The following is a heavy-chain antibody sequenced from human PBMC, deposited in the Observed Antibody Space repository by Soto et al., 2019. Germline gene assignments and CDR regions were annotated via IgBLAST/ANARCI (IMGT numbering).Heavy chain of an antibody. J-gene: IGHJ3*02. Sequence: QVQLQESGPGLVKPSQTLSLTCTVSGGSISSGSYYWCWIRQRPGKGLECIGYIYSSGNTYYSPSLKSGVTISVDTSKNQFSLRLSSVTAADTAVYYWGREGGERIAAAANAFDIWGQGAMVTVSS. CDR1: GGSISSGSYY. V-gene: IGHV4-31*03. D-gene: IGHD6-13*01. CDR2: IYSSGNT. CDR3: GREGGERIAAAANAFDI.